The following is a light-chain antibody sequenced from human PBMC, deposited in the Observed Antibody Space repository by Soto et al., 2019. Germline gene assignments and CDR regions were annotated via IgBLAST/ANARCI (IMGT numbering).Light chain of an antibody. CDR3: SSYKSRGTYV. V-gene: IGLV2-14*03. Sequence: QSVLTQPASVSGSPGQSITVSCTGTSSDLGAYTYVSWYQQHPGKAPKLIIHDVSNRPSGVSNRFSGSKSGNSASLTISGLQDEQEADYSCSSYKSRGTYVFGSGTKVTV. CDR1: SSDLGAYTY. J-gene: IGLJ1*01. CDR2: DVS.